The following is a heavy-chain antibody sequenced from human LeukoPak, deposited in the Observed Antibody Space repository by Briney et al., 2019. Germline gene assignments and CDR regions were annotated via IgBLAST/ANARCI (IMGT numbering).Heavy chain of an antibody. CDR2: IWYDGSNI. V-gene: IGHV3-33*06. D-gene: IGHD3-22*01. Sequence: PGGSLSLSCAASGFTFSSYGMHWVRQAPGQGLGWGGVIWYDGSNIYYTDYVKCRFTITRENSKNALYLQINILRAEDTAVYYGAKEAVDYYDSSGYYPFDYWGQGTLVTVSS. CDR1: GFTFSSYG. J-gene: IGHJ4*02. CDR3: AKEAVDYYDSSGYYPFDY.